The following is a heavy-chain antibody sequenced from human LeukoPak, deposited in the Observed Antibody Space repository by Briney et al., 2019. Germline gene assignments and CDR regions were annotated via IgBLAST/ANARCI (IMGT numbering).Heavy chain of an antibody. J-gene: IGHJ4*02. V-gene: IGHV3-30*02. D-gene: IGHD3-22*01. CDR1: GFTFSSYG. CDR2: VRYDGSNK. CDR3: AGGNLPVNYYDSSGYRFDY. Sequence: PGGSLRLSCAASGFTFSSYGMHWVRQAPGKGLEWVAFVRYDGSNKYYADSVRGRFTISRDNSQNTLYLQMNSLRAEDTAVYYCAGGNLPVNYYDSSGYRFDYWGQGTLVTVSS.